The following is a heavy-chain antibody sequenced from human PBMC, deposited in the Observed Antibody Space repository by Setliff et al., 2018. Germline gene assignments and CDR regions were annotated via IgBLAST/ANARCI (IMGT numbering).Heavy chain of an antibody. D-gene: IGHD3-3*01. CDR2: INHSGNT. CDR3: ARMSGFLYMDV. V-gene: IGHV4-4*02. J-gene: IGHJ6*03. CDR1: GDSISSGNW. Sequence: PSETLSLTCAVSGDSISSGNWWSWVRQPPEKGLEWIGEINHSGNTNYNPSLKSRVTISVDTSKPQFSQTLSVVTAANTAVYYCARMSGFLYMDVWGKGTTVTVSS.